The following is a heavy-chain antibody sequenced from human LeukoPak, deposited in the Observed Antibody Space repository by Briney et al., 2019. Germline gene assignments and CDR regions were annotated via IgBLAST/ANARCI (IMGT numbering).Heavy chain of an antibody. CDR3: ARERRITIFGVVRYYFDY. Sequence: SETLSLTCTVSGGSISSYYWSWIRQPPGKGLEWIGYIYYSGSTNYNPSLKSRVTISVDTSKNQFSLKLSSVTAADTAVYYCARERRITIFGVVRYYFDYWGQGTLVTVSS. CDR2: IYYSGST. J-gene: IGHJ4*02. V-gene: IGHV4-59*12. D-gene: IGHD3-3*01. CDR1: GGSISSYY.